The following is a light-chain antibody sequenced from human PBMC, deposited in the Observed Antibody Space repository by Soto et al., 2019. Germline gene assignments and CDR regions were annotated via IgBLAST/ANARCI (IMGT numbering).Light chain of an antibody. J-gene: IGLJ2*01. V-gene: IGLV1-40*01. CDR2: GNS. CDR3: QSYDSSLSGSLV. Sequence: QPVLTQPPSVSGAPGQRVTISCTWSSSNIGAGYDVHWYQQLPGTAPKLLIYGNSNRPSGVPDRFSGSKSGTSASLAITGLQAEDEADYYCQSYDSSLSGSLVFGGGTKFTV. CDR1: SSNIGAGYD.